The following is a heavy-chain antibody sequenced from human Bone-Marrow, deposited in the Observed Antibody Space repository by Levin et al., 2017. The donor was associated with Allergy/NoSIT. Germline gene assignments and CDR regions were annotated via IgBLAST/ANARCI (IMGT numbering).Heavy chain of an antibody. J-gene: IGHJ3*02. CDR2: LFSNDEK. V-gene: IGHV2-26*01. Sequence: ESGPTLVKPTETLTLTCTVSGFSLSTARMGVSWIRQPPGKALEWLAHLFSNDEKSYSTSLKSRLTISKDTSKSQVVLTMTNMDPVDTATYYCARIGTDSGSYYVDAFDIWGQGTMVTVSS. CDR1: GFSLSTARMG. CDR3: ARIGTDSGSYYVDAFDI. D-gene: IGHD1-26*01.